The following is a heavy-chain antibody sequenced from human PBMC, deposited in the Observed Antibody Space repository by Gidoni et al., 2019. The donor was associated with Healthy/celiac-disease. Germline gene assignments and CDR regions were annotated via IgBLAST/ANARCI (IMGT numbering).Heavy chain of an antibody. D-gene: IGHD3-16*02. J-gene: IGHJ4*02. CDR2: ISSSSSTI. V-gene: IGHV3-48*02. CDR1: GFTFSSYS. Sequence: EVQLVESGGGLVQPGGSLRLSCAASGFTFSSYSMNWVRQAPGKGLEWVSYISSSSSTIYYADSVKGRFTISRDNAKNSLYLQMNSLRDEDTAVYYCARAYYDYVWGSYRYKYYFDYWGQGTLVTVSS. CDR3: ARAYYDYVWGSYRYKYYFDY.